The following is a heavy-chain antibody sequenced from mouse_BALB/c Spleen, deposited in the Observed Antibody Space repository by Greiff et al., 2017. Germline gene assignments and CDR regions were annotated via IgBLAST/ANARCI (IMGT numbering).Heavy chain of an antibody. J-gene: IGHJ4*01. V-gene: IGHV1-63*01. CDR1: GYAFTNYW. Sequence: VQLQQSGAELVRPGTSVKISCKASGYAFTNYWLGWVKQRPGHGLEWIGDIYPGSGNTYYNEKFKGKATLTADKSSSTAYMQLSSLTSEDSAVYFCAKRGGGYYAHYAMDYWGQGTSVTVSS. CDR2: IYPGSGNT. D-gene: IGHD2-3*01. CDR3: AKRGGGYYAHYAMDY.